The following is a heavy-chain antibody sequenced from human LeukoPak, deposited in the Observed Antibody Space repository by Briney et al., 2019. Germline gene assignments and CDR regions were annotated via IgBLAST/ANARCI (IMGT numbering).Heavy chain of an antibody. CDR1: GFTFTVYY. CDR2: INPNSGGT. Sequence: ASVKVSCAASGFTFTVYYINWVRQAPGQGLEWMGWINPNSGGTNYAHKFQGRVTMTSDTAISTVYMELSSLNSDDTAVYYCVRDVGSLEGDYWGQGTLVPVSS. V-gene: IGHV1-2*07. J-gene: IGHJ4*02. D-gene: IGHD1-1*01. CDR3: VRDVGSLEGDY.